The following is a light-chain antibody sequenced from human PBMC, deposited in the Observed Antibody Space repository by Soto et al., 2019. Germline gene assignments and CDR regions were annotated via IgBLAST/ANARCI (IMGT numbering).Light chain of an antibody. CDR1: SSDVGGYNY. J-gene: IGLJ1*01. CDR3: SSYTTSRTYV. V-gene: IGLV2-14*01. Sequence: QSVLTQPASVSGSPGQSITISCTGTSSDVGGYNYVSWYQQHPGKAPKLMIYEVSNRPSGVSSRFSGSKSGNPASLTISGPQAEDEADYYCSSYTTSRTYVLGTGTKLTVL. CDR2: EVS.